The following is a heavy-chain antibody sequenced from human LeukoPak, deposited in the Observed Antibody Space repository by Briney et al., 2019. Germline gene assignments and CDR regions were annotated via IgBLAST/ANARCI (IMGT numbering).Heavy chain of an antibody. CDR3: ARFYSSGSFGAFDI. J-gene: IGHJ3*02. D-gene: IGHD6-19*01. CDR2: IYSNGST. CDR1: DFTVSSNY. V-gene: IGHV3-53*01. Sequence: GGSLRLSCATSDFTVSSNYMSWVRRAPGKGLEWVSIIYSNGSTYYADSMKGRFTISRDNSKNTLYLQMNSLRAEDTAVYYCARFYSSGSFGAFDIWGQGTMVTVSS.